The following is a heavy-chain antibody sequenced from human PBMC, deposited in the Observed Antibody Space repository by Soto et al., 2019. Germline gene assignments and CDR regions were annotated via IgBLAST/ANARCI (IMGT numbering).Heavy chain of an antibody. Sequence: ASVKVSCKASGYTFTNNDVSWVRQATGQGLEWMGWMNPGSGDTGYAQKFQGRVTMTRDISIATAYMELNSLTSEDTAIYYCARMESFGSLNWFDTWGQGTLVTVYS. J-gene: IGHJ5*02. CDR2: MNPGSGDT. CDR1: GYTFTNND. D-gene: IGHD5-18*01. V-gene: IGHV1-8*02. CDR3: ARMESFGSLNWFDT.